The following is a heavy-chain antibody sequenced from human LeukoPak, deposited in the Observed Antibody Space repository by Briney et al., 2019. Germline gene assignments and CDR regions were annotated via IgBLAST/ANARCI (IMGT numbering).Heavy chain of an antibody. Sequence: GESLKISCKGSGYSFNSYWIGWVRQMPGKGLEWMGIIYPGDSDTRYSPSFQGQVTISADKSISTAYLQWSSLKASDTAMYYCARQGVYYYDSSGYYLDYWGQGTLVTVSS. CDR2: IYPGDSDT. D-gene: IGHD3-22*01. CDR1: GYSFNSYW. CDR3: ARQGVYYYDSSGYYLDY. J-gene: IGHJ4*02. V-gene: IGHV5-51*01.